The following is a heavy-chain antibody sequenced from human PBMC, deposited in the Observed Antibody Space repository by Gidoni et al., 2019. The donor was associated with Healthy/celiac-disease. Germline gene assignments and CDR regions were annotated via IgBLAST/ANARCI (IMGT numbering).Heavy chain of an antibody. CDR1: GFPFSSYA. Sequence: EVQLLESGGGLVQPGGSLRLSCAASGFPFSSYAMSWVRQAPGKGREWVSSISGSGGSTYYADSVKGLFTISRDNSKNTLYLQMNSLRAEDTAVYYCAKDSDYDYVWGSFGYWGQGTLVTVSS. J-gene: IGHJ4*02. CDR3: AKDSDYDYVWGSFGY. D-gene: IGHD3-16*01. CDR2: ISGSGGST. V-gene: IGHV3-23*01.